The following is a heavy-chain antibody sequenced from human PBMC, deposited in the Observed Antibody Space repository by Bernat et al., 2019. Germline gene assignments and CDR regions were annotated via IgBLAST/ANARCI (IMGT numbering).Heavy chain of an antibody. CDR3: ARDADYDILAGYRGFDY. CDR1: GYTFTSYY. CDR2: INPSGGST. D-gene: IGHD3-9*01. V-gene: IGHV1-46*03. J-gene: IGHJ4*02. Sequence: QVQLVQSGAEVKKPGASVKVSCKASGYTFTSYYMHWVRQAPGQGLEWMGIINPSGGSTSYAQEFQGRVTMTRDTSTSTVYMELSSLRSEDTAVYYCARDADYDILAGYRGFDYWGQGTMVTASS.